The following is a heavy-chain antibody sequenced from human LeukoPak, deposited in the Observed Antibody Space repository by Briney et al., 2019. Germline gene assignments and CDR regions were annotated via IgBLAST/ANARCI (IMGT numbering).Heavy chain of an antibody. CDR1: GFTFSSYA. D-gene: IGHD3-22*01. CDR3: AKDPRPTDCESGGYQGSRGE. V-gene: IGHV3-23*01. Sequence: GGSLRLSCAASGFTFSSYAMSWVRQAPGKGLEWVSAISGSGGSTYYADSVKGRFSISRDNSKNTLYLQMNSLRAEHTAVYYCAKDPRPTDCESGGYQGSRGEGGQGTLLTLS. J-gene: IGHJ1*01. CDR2: ISGSGGST.